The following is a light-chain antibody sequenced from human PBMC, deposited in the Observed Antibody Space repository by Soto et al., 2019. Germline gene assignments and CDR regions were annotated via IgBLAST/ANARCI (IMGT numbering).Light chain of an antibody. J-gene: IGLJ3*02. V-gene: IGLV2-14*01. CDR1: SSDTIKYNF. Sequence: QSALTQPASVSGSPGQSITISCTGISSDTIKYNFVSWYQHHPGKAPKLMIYEVSNRPSGVSNRFSGSQSGNTASLTISGLQADDEADYYCSSPYQIFDIWVFGGGTKVTVL. CDR2: EVS. CDR3: SSPYQIFDIWV.